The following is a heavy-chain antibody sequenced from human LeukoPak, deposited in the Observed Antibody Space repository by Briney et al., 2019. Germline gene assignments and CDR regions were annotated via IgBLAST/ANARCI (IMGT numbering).Heavy chain of an antibody. D-gene: IGHD3-3*01. CDR1: GGSFSGYY. V-gene: IGHV4-34*01. J-gene: IGHJ5*02. CDR2: INHSGST. Sequence: SETLSLTCAVYGGSFSGYYWSWIRQPPGKGLEWIGGINHSGSTNYNPSLKSRVTISVDTSKNQFSLKLSSVTAADTAVYYCARWRLRFLEGTRRIDPWGQGTLVTVSS. CDR3: ARWRLRFLEGTRRIDP.